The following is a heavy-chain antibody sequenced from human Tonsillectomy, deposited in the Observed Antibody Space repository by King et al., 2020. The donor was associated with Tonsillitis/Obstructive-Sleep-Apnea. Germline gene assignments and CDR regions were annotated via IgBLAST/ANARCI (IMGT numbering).Heavy chain of an antibody. J-gene: IGHJ4*02. CDR1: GYSFTSYW. CDR2: IYPGDSDT. Sequence: QLVQSGAEVKKPGESLKLSCKGSGYSFTSYWIGWVRQMPGKGLEWMGIIYPGDSDTRYSPSFQGQVTISADKSISTAYLQWSSLKASDTAMYYCARRYCSSTSCSYFDYWGQGTLVTVSS. D-gene: IGHD2-2*01. V-gene: IGHV5-51*01. CDR3: ARRYCSSTSCSYFDY.